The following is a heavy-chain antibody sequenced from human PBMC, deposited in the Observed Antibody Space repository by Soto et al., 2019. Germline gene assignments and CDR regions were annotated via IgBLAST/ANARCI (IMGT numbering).Heavy chain of an antibody. J-gene: IGHJ6*03. CDR2: IKQDGSEK. CDR3: ARQNGFWTYYYYYMDV. D-gene: IGHD3-3*01. CDR1: GFTFSSYW. Sequence: PGGSLRLSCAASGFTFSSYWMSWVRQAPGKGLEWVANIKQDGSEKYYVDSVKGRFTISRDNAKNSLYLQMNSPRAEDTAVYYRARQNGFWTYYYYYMDVSGKGTTVTVSS. V-gene: IGHV3-7*01.